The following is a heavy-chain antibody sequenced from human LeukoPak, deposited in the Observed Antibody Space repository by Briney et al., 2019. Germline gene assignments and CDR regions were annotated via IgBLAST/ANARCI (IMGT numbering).Heavy chain of an antibody. J-gene: IGHJ6*03. V-gene: IGHV4-39*06. D-gene: IGHD1-26*01. Sequence: SETLSLTCTVSGGSISSSNYYWGWIRQPPGKGLEWIGSIYYSGSTYYNPSLKSRVTISVDTSKNQFPLKLSSVTAADTAVYYCARGGSGSYVVFDYYYYYMDVWGKGTTVTVSS. CDR3: ARGGSGSYVVFDYYYYYMDV. CDR2: IYYSGST. CDR1: GGSISSSNYY.